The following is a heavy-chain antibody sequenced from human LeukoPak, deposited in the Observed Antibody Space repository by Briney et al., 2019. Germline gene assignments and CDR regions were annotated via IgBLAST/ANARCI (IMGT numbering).Heavy chain of an antibody. D-gene: IGHD6-19*01. CDR2: IRSKIYGGTP. J-gene: IGHJ4*02. V-gene: IGHV3-49*04. CDR1: GFTFGDYA. CDR3: ARGIAVAGLDY. Sequence: GGSLRLSCTASGFTFGDYAMTWVRQAPGKGLEWVGFIRSKIYGGTPEYAASVKGRFTISRDDSKGIAYLQMNSLKTEDTAVYYCARGIAVAGLDYWGQGTLVTVSS.